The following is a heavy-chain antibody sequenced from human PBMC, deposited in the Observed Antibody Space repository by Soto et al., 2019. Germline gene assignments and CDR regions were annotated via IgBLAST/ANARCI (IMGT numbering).Heavy chain of an antibody. CDR2: IKSKTDGGTT. CDR1: GFTFSNAW. Sequence: GGSLRLSCAASGFTFSNAWINWVRQAPGKGLEWVGRIKSKTDGGTTDFAAPVKGRFAISRDDSKDMVYLQMNSLKTEDTGIYYCTPDSYSTMIVLRFDYWGHGPLVTVFS. CDR3: TPDSYSTMIVLRFDY. V-gene: IGHV3-15*07. J-gene: IGHJ4*01. D-gene: IGHD3-22*01.